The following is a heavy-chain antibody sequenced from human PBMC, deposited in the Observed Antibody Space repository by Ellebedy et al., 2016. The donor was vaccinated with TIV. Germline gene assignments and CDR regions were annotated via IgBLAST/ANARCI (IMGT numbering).Heavy chain of an antibody. V-gene: IGHV4-59*01. D-gene: IGHD3-10*01. CDR3: ASAYGSGSEPFDY. CDR2: IYYSGST. J-gene: IGHJ4*02. Sequence: MPSETLSLTCTVSGDSISSYYWSWIRQPPGKGLEWIGYIYYSGSTNYNPSLKSRVTISVDTSKNQFSLKLSSVTAADTAVYYRASAYGSGSEPFDYWGQGTLVTVSS. CDR1: GDSISSYY.